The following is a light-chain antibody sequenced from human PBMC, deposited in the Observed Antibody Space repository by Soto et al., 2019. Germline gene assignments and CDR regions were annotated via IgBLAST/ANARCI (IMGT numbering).Light chain of an antibody. CDR1: QGISNY. V-gene: IGKV1-27*01. Sequence: DIQMTQSPSSLSASVGDRVTITCRASQGISNYLAWYQQKPGKVPKLLIYSASTLQSGVPSRFSGSGSGTDFTLTISSLEPEYVATYYCQHYNNAPYTCGQGTKLEIK. CDR2: SAS. CDR3: QHYNNAPYT. J-gene: IGKJ2*01.